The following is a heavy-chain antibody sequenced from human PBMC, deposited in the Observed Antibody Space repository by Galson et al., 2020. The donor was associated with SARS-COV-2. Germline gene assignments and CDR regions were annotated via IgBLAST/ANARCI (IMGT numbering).Heavy chain of an antibody. CDR1: GFTFSSYA. D-gene: IGHD3-16*01. CDR3: ARDLGGYFYY. Sequence: GGSLRLSCAASGFTFSSYAMHWVRQAPGKGLEWVAVISYDGSNKYYADSVKGRFTISRDNSKNTLYLQMNSLRAEDTAVYYCARDLGGYFYYWGQGTLVTVSS. V-gene: IGHV3-30*04. J-gene: IGHJ4*02. CDR2: ISYDGSNK.